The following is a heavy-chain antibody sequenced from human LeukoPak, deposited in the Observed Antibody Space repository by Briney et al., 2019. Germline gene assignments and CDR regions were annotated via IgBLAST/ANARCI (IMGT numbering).Heavy chain of an antibody. CDR1: GYILSSYY. Sequence: ASVKVSCKASGYILSSYYMRWVRQAPGQGLEWMGIINPSGGRTDYAQKFQGRVTMTRDTSTSTVYMELNSLRSEDTALYYCARTYCGGDCNNRYFDYWGQGTLVTVSS. V-gene: IGHV1-46*01. D-gene: IGHD2-21*02. CDR2: INPSGGRT. CDR3: ARTYCGGDCNNRYFDY. J-gene: IGHJ4*02.